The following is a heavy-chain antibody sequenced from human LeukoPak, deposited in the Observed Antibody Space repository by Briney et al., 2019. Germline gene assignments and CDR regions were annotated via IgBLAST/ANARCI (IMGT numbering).Heavy chain of an antibody. Sequence: PSETLSLTCTVSGGSISSYYWSWIRQPPGKGLEWIGYIYYSGSTNYNPSLKSRVTISVDTSKNQFSLKLSSVTAADTAVYYCARGIAARLGRYFDYWGQGTLVTVSS. CDR3: ARGIAARLGRYFDY. D-gene: IGHD6-6*01. CDR1: GGSISSYY. J-gene: IGHJ4*02. V-gene: IGHV4-59*01. CDR2: IYYSGST.